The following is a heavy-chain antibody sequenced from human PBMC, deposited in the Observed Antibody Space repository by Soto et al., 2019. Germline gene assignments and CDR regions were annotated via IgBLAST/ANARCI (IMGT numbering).Heavy chain of an antibody. CDR3: ARGWGYCSGGSCYSGGAFDY. V-gene: IGHV1-18*01. Sequence: ASVKVSCKASGYTFTSYGISWVRQAPGQGLEWMGWISAYNGNTNYAQKLQGRVTMTTDTSTSTAYMELRSLRSDDTAVYYCARGWGYCSGGSCYSGGAFDYWGQGTLVTVSS. CDR1: GYTFTSYG. J-gene: IGHJ4*02. D-gene: IGHD2-15*01. CDR2: ISAYNGNT.